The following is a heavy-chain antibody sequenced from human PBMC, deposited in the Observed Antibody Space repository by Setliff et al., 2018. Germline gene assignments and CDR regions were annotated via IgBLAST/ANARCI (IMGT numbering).Heavy chain of an antibody. D-gene: IGHD1-1*01. V-gene: IGHV4-39*01. Sequence: PSETLSLTCTVSGGSVSGTSYYWGWIRQPPGKGLERIGTIYYAGTTYYSPSLKSRVTISVDTSKNQFSLRLTSVTAADTAIYYCASRTTGPGGWFDYWGQGALVTVSS. CDR3: ASRTTGPGGWFDY. J-gene: IGHJ5*01. CDR1: GGSVSGTSYY. CDR2: IYYAGTT.